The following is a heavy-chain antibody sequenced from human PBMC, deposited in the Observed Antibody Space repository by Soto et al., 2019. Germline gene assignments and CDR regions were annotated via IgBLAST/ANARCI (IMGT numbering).Heavy chain of an antibody. Sequence: GASVKVSCKASGYTFTSYGISWVRQAPGQGLEWMGWISAYNGKTNHAQNVQGRVTMTTDTSTRTAYMDLRSLRSDDTAVYYCARGGDVNYYHGMDVWGQGTTVTVSS. D-gene: IGHD5-12*01. J-gene: IGHJ6*02. CDR1: GYTFTSYG. CDR3: ARGGDVNYYHGMDV. CDR2: ISAYNGKT. V-gene: IGHV1-18*01.